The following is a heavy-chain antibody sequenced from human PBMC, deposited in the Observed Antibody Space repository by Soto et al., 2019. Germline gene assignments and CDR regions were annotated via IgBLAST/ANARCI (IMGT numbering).Heavy chain of an antibody. CDR1: GFTFSSYA. V-gene: IGHV3-30-3*01. CDR2: ISYDGSNK. D-gene: IGHD6-19*01. J-gene: IGHJ4*02. Sequence: QVQLVESGGGVVQPGRSLRLSCAASGFTFSSYAMHWVRQAPGKGLEWVAVISYDGSNKYYADSVKGRFTISRDNSKNTLYLQMNSLRAEDTAVYYCARVRAAWGLIAVAGTVLRYWGQGTLVTVSS. CDR3: ARVRAAWGLIAVAGTVLRY.